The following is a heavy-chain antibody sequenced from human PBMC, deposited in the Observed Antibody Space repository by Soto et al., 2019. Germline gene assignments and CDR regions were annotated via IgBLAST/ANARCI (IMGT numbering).Heavy chain of an antibody. CDR2: IGTAGDT. D-gene: IGHD6-13*01. Sequence: GGSLRLSCAASGFTFSSYDMHWVRQATGKGLEWVSAIGTAGDTYYPGSVKGRFTISRENAKNSLYLQMNSLRAGDTAVYYCARERGIAAAGTGYYYYYLYVWGKGTTVTVSS. CDR1: GFTFSSYD. CDR3: ARERGIAAAGTGYYYYYLYV. J-gene: IGHJ6*03. V-gene: IGHV3-13*01.